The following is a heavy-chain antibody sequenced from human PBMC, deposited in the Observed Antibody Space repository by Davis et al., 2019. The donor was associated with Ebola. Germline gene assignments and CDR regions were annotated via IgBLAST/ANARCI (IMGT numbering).Heavy chain of an antibody. CDR3: ASSLGTEDLNWFEP. V-gene: IGHV1-8*01. Sequence: ASVKVSCKASGYTFTGYDINWVRQATGQGLEWMGWMNPNSGNTGYAQKFQGSVTMTRENSMSTAYKELRSLRSEDTAMYYWASSLGTEDLNWFEPWGQGTLVTVSS. CDR1: GYTFTGYD. J-gene: IGHJ5*02. CDR2: MNPNSGNT. D-gene: IGHD6-13*01.